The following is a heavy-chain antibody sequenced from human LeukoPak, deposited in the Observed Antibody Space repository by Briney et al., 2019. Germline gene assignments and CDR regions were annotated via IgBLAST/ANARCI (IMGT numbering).Heavy chain of an antibody. D-gene: IGHD5-18*01. J-gene: IGHJ3*02. CDR3: ARIWGGYSYAYGFDAFDI. CDR1: GDSINDYY. CDR2: IYYSGRT. V-gene: IGHV4-59*08. Sequence: SETLSLTCTVSGDSINDYYWGWIRQPPGKGLEWIGYIYYSGRTKYNPSLKSRVTISVDTSKNQFSLKLSSVTAADTAVYYCARIWGGYSYAYGFDAFDIWGQGTMVTVSS.